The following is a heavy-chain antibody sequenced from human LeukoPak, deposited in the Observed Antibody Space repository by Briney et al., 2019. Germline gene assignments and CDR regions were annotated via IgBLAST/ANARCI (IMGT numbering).Heavy chain of an antibody. V-gene: IGHV4-61*01. CDR1: GYSISSGYY. D-gene: IGHD5-24*01. CDR2: IYYSGST. J-gene: IGHJ4*02. CDR3: ARDVDGYNFYYFDY. Sequence: KPSETLSLTCAVSGYSISSGYYWGWIRQPPGQGLEWIGYIYYSGSTNYNPSLKSRVTISVDTSKNQFSLKLSSVTAADTAVYYCARDVDGYNFYYFDYWGQGTLVTVSS.